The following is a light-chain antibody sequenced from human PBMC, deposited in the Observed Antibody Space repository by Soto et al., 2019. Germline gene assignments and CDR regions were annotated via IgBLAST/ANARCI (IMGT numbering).Light chain of an antibody. Sequence: IVLRQXXXXLXLSXGXGATLXXRAIQSISNSLAWYQQKPGQAPRLLIYDASNRASGIPARFSGSGSGTDFTLTISSLEPEDFALYYCQQRGEWPPGATFGQGTRLEIK. J-gene: IGKJ5*01. CDR2: DAS. CDR3: QQRGEWPPGAT. V-gene: IGKV3-11*01. CDR1: QSISNS.